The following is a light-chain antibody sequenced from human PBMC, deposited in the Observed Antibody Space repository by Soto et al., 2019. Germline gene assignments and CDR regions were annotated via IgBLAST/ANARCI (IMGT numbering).Light chain of an antibody. V-gene: IGKV1-27*01. CDR1: QGIYNY. CDR3: QKYNSAPPT. Sequence: DIQMTQSPSSLSASVGDRVTITCRASQGIYNYLAWYQQKPGKVPKLLIYAASTLQSWVPSRFSGSGSGTDFTLTIISLQPEDVATYYCQKYNSAPPTFGQGTKLAIK. CDR2: AAS. J-gene: IGKJ2*01.